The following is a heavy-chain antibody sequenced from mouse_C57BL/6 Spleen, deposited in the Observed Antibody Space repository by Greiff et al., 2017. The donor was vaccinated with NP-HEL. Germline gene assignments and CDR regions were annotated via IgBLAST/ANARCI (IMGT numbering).Heavy chain of an antibody. CDR2: IDPSDSET. V-gene: IGHV1-52*01. D-gene: IGHD1-1*01. CDR3: ALYYYGSFDY. CDR1: GYTFTSYW. J-gene: IGHJ2*01. Sequence: VQLQQSGAELVRPGSSVKLSCKASGYTFTSYWMHWVKQRPIQGLEWIGNIDPSDSETHYNQKFKDKATLTVDKSSSTAYMQLSSLTSEDSAVYYCALYYYGSFDYWGQGTTLTVSS.